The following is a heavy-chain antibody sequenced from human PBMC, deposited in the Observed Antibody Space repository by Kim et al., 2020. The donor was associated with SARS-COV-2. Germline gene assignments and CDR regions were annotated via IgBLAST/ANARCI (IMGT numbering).Heavy chain of an antibody. D-gene: IGHD3-3*01. CDR3: ARGKPYDFWSGYPINWFDP. Sequence: GGSLRLSCAASGFTFSSYGMHWVRQAPGKGLEWVAVIWYDGSNKYYADSVKGRFTISRDNSKNTLYLQMNSLRAEDTAVYYCARGKPYDFWSGYPINWFDPWGQGTLVTVSS. J-gene: IGHJ5*02. CDR1: GFTFSSYG. V-gene: IGHV3-33*01. CDR2: IWYDGSNK.